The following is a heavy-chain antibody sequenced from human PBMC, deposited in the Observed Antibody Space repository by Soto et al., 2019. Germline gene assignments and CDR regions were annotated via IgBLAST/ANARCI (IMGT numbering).Heavy chain of an antibody. CDR1: GFTFSSYA. Sequence: GGYLRLSCAASGFTFSSYAMSWVRQAPGKGLEWVSAISGSGGSTYYADSVKGRFTISRDNAKNTLYLQMNSLRAEDTAVYYCAKEPLFWSSEYYFDYWGQGTLVTVSS. D-gene: IGHD6-19*01. V-gene: IGHV3-23*01. J-gene: IGHJ4*02. CDR3: AKEPLFWSSEYYFDY. CDR2: ISGSGGST.